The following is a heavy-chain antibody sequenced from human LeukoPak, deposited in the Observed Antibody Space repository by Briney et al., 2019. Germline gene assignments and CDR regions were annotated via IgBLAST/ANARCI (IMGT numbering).Heavy chain of an antibody. D-gene: IGHD1-1*01. CDR3: AKSLPDGGTLDS. Sequence: GGSLRLSCAAPGFTFAHYAMSWVRQAPGKGLEWVSAISGGADKSFYAESVKGRFTISRDNSKITLYLQMNSLRVEDTAVYSCAKSLPDGGTLDSWGQGALVTVSS. V-gene: IGHV3-23*01. CDR2: ISGGADKS. J-gene: IGHJ4*02. CDR1: GFTFAHYA.